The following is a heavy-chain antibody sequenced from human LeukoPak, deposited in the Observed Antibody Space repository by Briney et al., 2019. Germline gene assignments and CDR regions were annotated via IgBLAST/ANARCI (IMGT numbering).Heavy chain of an antibody. CDR1: GYSFSNYW. V-gene: IGHV5-51*01. CDR2: IYPDDSDT. Sequence: GESLKISCKGSGYSFSNYWIAWVRQMPGKGLEWMGIIYPDDSDTKYSPSFRDQVTISADKSISTAYLQWNSLEASDTAMYYCARHPIYCSGGTCFSSNYFDYWGQGTLVTVSS. CDR3: ARHPIYCSGGTCFSSNYFDY. D-gene: IGHD2-15*01. J-gene: IGHJ4*02.